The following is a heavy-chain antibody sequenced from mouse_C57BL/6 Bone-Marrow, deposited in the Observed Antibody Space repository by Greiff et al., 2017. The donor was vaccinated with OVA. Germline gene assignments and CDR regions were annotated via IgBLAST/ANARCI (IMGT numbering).Heavy chain of an antibody. CDR2: ISDGGSYT. CDR3: AREGAAQAPDYFDY. J-gene: IGHJ2*01. V-gene: IGHV5-4*01. Sequence: VKVVESGGGLVKPGGSLKLSCAASGFTFRSYAMSWVRQTPEKRLEWVATISDGGSYTYYPDNVKGRFTISRDNAKNNLYLQMSHLKSEDTAMYYCAREGAAQAPDYFDYWGQGTTLTVSS. D-gene: IGHD3-2*02. CDR1: GFTFRSYA.